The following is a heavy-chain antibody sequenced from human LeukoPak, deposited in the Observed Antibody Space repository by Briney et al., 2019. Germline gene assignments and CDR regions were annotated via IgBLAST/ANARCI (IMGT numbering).Heavy chain of an antibody. D-gene: IGHD3-10*01. J-gene: IGHJ4*02. Sequence: GGSLRLSCEASGVAFGDSWMSWVRQTPGKGLEGMDNINLDGSEITYWDALTGRLHSSRENAKDSLYLQMNGLRAEDMAVYFCVRDRSYSTFDYWGQGTLVTVSS. CDR3: VRDRSYSTFDY. V-gene: IGHV3-7*01. CDR1: GVAFGDSW. CDR2: INLDGSEI.